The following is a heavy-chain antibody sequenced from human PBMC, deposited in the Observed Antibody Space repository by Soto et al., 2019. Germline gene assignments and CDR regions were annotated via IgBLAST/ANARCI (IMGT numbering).Heavy chain of an antibody. CDR1: GFTFSSYE. Sequence: VQLVESGGGLVQPGGSLRLSCAASGFTFSSYEMNWVRQAPGKGLEWVAVIWYDGSNKYYADSVKGRFTISRDNSKNTLYLQMNSLRAENTAVYYCARDQSSGWYYFDYWGQGTLVTVSS. D-gene: IGHD6-19*01. CDR3: ARDQSSGWYYFDY. CDR2: IWYDGSNK. J-gene: IGHJ4*02. V-gene: IGHV3-33*08.